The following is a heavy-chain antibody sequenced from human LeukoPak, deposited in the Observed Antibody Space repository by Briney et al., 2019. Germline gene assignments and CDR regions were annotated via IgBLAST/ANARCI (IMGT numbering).Heavy chain of an antibody. J-gene: IGHJ4*02. D-gene: IGHD6-13*01. Sequence: GESLKISCKGSGYSFTSYWIGWVRQMPGKGLEWMGIIYPGDSDTRYSPSFQGQVTISADKSISTAYLQWSSLKASDTAMYYCARRGPVEAAGVDFDYWGQGTLVTVSS. CDR2: IYPGDSDT. CDR3: ARRGPVEAAGVDFDY. V-gene: IGHV5-51*01. CDR1: GYSFTSYW.